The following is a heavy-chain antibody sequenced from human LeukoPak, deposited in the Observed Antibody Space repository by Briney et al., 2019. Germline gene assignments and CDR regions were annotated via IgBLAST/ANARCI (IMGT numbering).Heavy chain of an antibody. CDR1: GFTFTSYA. V-gene: IGHV3-23*01. CDR2: ISGSGGST. CDR3: AKDSYDISAYYFRPPVPTYAFDI. D-gene: IGHD3-22*01. Sequence: PGGSLRLSRAASGFTFTSYAMSWVRQAPGKGLEWVSAISGSGGSTYYADSVKGRFTISRDNSKDTLYLQMNSLRVEDMAVYYCAKDSYDISAYYFRPPVPTYAFDIWGQGTMVTVSS. J-gene: IGHJ3*02.